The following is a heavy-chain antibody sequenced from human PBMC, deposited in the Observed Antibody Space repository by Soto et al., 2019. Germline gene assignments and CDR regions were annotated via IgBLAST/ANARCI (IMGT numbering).Heavy chain of an antibody. CDR3: ARGYCSGGSCYYYYYGMDV. CDR1: GGSISSGGYY. D-gene: IGHD2-15*01. V-gene: IGHV4-31*03. J-gene: IGHJ6*02. CDR2: IYYSGST. Sequence: QVQLQESGPGLVKPSQTLSLTCTVSGGSISSGGYYWSWIRQHPGKGLEWIGYIYYSGSTYYNPSLKSRVTISVDTSKNQFSLKLSSVTAADTAVYYCARGYCSGGSCYYYYYGMDVWGQGTTVTVSS.